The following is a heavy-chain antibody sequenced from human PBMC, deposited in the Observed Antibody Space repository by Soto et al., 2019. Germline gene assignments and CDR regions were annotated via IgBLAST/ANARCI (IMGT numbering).Heavy chain of an antibody. CDR3: ARSSPSLNYYYYYMDV. Sequence: SETLSLTCAVYGGSFSGYYWSWIRQPPGKGLEWIGEINHSGSTNYNPSLKSRVTISVDTSKNQFSLKLSSVTAADTAVYYCARSSPSLNYYYYYMDVWGKGTTVTVSS. J-gene: IGHJ6*03. V-gene: IGHV4-34*01. CDR2: INHSGST. D-gene: IGHD6-6*01. CDR1: GGSFSGYY.